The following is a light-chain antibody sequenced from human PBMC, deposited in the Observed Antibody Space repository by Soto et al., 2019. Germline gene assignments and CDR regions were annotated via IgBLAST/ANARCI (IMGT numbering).Light chain of an antibody. CDR1: TSNIGSNY. V-gene: IGLV1-47*01. J-gene: IGLJ3*02. CDR2: RNN. Sequence: QSVLTQPPSASGTPGQRVTISCSGSTSNIGSNYVYWYQQLPGTAPRLLIYRNNQRHSGVPDRFSGSKSGTSGSLAISWLRSEDEADYYCAAWDDSLSGVLFGGGTKLTVL. CDR3: AAWDDSLSGVL.